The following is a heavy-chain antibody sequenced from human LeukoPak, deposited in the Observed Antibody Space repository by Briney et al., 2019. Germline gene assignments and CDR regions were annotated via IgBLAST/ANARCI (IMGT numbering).Heavy chain of an antibody. V-gene: IGHV3-23*01. Sequence: GGSLRLSCAASGFDFSTYAMSWVRQAPGKGLEWVSGIGGGDTHYADSAKGRFTISRDNSKSTVELHMSSLRVEDTAVYYCAKDGQSFNSMWDYLDSWGRGTLVTVSS. J-gene: IGHJ4*02. CDR3: AKDGQSFNSMWDYLDS. CDR2: IGGGDT. CDR1: GFDFSTYA. D-gene: IGHD1-26*01.